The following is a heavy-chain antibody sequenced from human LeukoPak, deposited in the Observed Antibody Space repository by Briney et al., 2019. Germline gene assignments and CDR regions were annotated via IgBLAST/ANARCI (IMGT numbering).Heavy chain of an antibody. V-gene: IGHV1-2*02. D-gene: IGHD6-19*01. CDR3: AREGGSGWHATRGVLDY. J-gene: IGHJ4*02. CDR1: GYTFTGYY. CDR2: INPNSGGT. Sequence: GASVKVSCKASGYTFTGYYMHWVRQAPGQGLEWMGWINPNSGGTNYAQKFQGRVTMTRDTSISTAYMELSRLRSDDTAVYYCAREGGSGWHATRGVLDYWGQGTLVTVSS.